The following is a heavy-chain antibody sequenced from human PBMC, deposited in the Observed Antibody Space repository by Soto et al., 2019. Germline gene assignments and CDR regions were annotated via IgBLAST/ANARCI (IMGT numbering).Heavy chain of an antibody. D-gene: IGHD3-10*01. CDR2: IRGSGGAT. V-gene: IGHV3-23*01. J-gene: IGHJ4*02. CDR3: AKVDGPESCSELDY. Sequence: EVQLLESGGGLVQPGGSLRLSCAASGFTFSSNAISWVRQAPGKGLEWVSGIRGSGGATNDADSVKGRFTISRDNAMNTLHLQMNSLRAEDMAVYDCAKVDGPESCSELDYWGQGTMVTVSS. CDR1: GFTFSSNA.